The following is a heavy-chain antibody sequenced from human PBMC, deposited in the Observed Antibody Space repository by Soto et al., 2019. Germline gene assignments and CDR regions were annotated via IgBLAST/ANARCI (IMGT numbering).Heavy chain of an antibody. D-gene: IGHD2-15*01. V-gene: IGHV1-69*05. J-gene: IGHJ5*02. Sequence: ASVKVSCKASGGTFSSYAISWVRQAPGQGLEWMGGIIPIFGTANYAQKFQGRVTMTRDTSTSTVYMELSSLRSEDTAVYYCARLKGGYCSGGSCSTDNWFDPWGQGTLVTVSS. CDR1: GGTFSSYA. CDR3: ARLKGGYCSGGSCSTDNWFDP. CDR2: IIPIFGTA.